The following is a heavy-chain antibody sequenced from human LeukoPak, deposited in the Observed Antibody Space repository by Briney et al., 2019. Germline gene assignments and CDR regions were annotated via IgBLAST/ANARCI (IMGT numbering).Heavy chain of an antibody. J-gene: IGHJ4*02. Sequence: GGSLRLSCAASGFTFSSYAMSWVRQAPGKGLEWVSTISNSDGNTYYADSVKGRFTISRDNSKNTLYLQMNSLTAEDTAVYYCARLSDYDSSGYYYVPSYYFDYWGQGTLVTVSS. V-gene: IGHV3-23*01. CDR3: ARLSDYDSSGYYYVPSYYFDY. D-gene: IGHD3-22*01. CDR1: GFTFSSYA. CDR2: ISNSDGNT.